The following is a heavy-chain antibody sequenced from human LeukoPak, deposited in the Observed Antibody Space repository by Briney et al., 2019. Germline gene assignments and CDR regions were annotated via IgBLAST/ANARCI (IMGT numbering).Heavy chain of an antibody. CDR2: INAGNGNT. Sequence: ASVKVSCKASGYTFTSYAMHWVRQAPGQRLEWMGWINAGNGNTKYSQEFQGRVTITRDTSASTAYMELSSLKASDTAMYYCARHEGYFDFWGQGTLVTVSS. J-gene: IGHJ4*02. V-gene: IGHV1-3*03. CDR3: ARHEGYFDF. D-gene: IGHD2-15*01. CDR1: GYTFTSYA.